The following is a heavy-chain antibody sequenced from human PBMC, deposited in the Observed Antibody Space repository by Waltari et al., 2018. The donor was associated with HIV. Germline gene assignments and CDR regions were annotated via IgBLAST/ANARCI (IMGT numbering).Heavy chain of an antibody. CDR1: GGLFSTSG. CDR3: ARLGGGNGDRYWHFDL. J-gene: IGHJ2*01. CDR2: IVPLLGTA. D-gene: IGHD2-21*01. V-gene: IGHV1-69*01. Sequence: QAPLVQSGAEVKKPGSSVKVSCKSSGGLFSTSGINWPRQVPGQGLEWMGGIVPLLGTATYAQIFQGRVTITADEVTTTTHMELSSLTSEDTALYYCARLGGGNGDRYWHFDLWGRGTLVTVSS.